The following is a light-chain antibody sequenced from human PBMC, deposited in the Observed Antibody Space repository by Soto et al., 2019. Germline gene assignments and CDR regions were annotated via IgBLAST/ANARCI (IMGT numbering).Light chain of an antibody. J-gene: IGLJ2*01. Sequence: QPVLTQSPSASASLGASVKLTCTLSSGHSSYAIAWHQQQPEKGPRYLMKLNSDGSHSKGDGIPDRLSGSSSGAERYLTISSLQSEDEADYYCQTWGTGTVVFGGGTQLTVL. V-gene: IGLV4-69*01. CDR3: QTWGTGTVV. CDR2: LNSDGSH. CDR1: SGHSSYA.